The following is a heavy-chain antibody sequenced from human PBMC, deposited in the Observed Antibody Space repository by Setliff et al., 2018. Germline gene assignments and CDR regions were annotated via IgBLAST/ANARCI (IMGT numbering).Heavy chain of an antibody. D-gene: IGHD4-17*01. CDR3: AGRSGDRGMTTGWPDDFDY. CDR2: ISTRNDDT. Sequence: ASVKVSCKASGATFSSYRITWVRQSPGQGLEWMGWISTRNDDTGYAQKFKGRVTLTTDTSTNTAYMELRSLRSDDTAVYYCAGRSGDRGMTTGWPDDFDYWGRGTLVTVSS. V-gene: IGHV1-18*01. J-gene: IGHJ4*01. CDR1: GATFSSYR.